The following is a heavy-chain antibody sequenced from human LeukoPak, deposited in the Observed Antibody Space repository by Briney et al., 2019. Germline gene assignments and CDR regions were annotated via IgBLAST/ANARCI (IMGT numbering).Heavy chain of an antibody. Sequence: PGGSLRLSCAASGFTFSSYWMSWVRQAPGKGLEWVANIKQDGSNKYYADSVKGRFTISRDNSKNTLYLQMNSLRAEDTAVYYCATALRAYYFDYWGQGTLVTVSS. J-gene: IGHJ4*02. V-gene: IGHV3-7*01. CDR1: GFTFSSYW. CDR3: ATALRAYYFDY. D-gene: IGHD4-17*01. CDR2: IKQDGSNK.